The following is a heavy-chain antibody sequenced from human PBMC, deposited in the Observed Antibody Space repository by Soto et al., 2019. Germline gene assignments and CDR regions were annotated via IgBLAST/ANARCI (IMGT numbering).Heavy chain of an antibody. D-gene: IGHD3-9*01. V-gene: IGHV1-8*01. Sequence: ASVQVSCKASGYTFTSYDINWVRQATGQGLELMGWMNPNSGNTGYAQKFQGRVTMTRNTSISTAYMELSSLRSEDTAVYYCARGNDILTGYYEDYYYGMDVWGQGTTVTVSS. CDR2: MNPNSGNT. CDR3: ARGNDILTGYYEDYYYGMDV. CDR1: GYTFTSYD. J-gene: IGHJ6*02.